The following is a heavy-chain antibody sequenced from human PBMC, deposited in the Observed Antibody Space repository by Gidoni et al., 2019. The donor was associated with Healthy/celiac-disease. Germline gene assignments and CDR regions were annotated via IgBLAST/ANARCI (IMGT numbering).Heavy chain of an antibody. D-gene: IGHD3-10*01. CDR3: ARGHGITMPEGDY. J-gene: IGHJ4*02. V-gene: IGHV4-34*01. CDR1: GGSFSGYY. Sequence: QVQLQQWGAGLLKPSETLSLTCAVYGGSFSGYYWSWIRQPPGKGLEWIGESNHSGSTTYNQYSKSRVTISVDTSKNQFSLKLSSVTAADTAVYYCARGHGITMPEGDYWGQGTLVTVSS. CDR2: SNHSGST.